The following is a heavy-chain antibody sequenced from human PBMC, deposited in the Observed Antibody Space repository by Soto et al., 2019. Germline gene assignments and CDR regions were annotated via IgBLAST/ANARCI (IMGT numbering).Heavy chain of an antibody. Sequence: GGSLRLSCAASGFTFSSYSMNWVRQAPGKGLEWVSSISSSSSYIYYADSVKGRFTISRDNAKNSLYLQMNSLRAEGTAVYYCARVFEYYYDSSGYYEPKDAFDIWGQGTMVTVS. D-gene: IGHD3-22*01. J-gene: IGHJ3*02. CDR1: GFTFSSYS. CDR2: ISSSSSYI. V-gene: IGHV3-21*01. CDR3: ARVFEYYYDSSGYYEPKDAFDI.